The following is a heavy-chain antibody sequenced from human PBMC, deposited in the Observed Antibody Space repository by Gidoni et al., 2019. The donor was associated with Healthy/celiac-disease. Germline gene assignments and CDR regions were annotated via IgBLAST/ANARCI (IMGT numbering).Heavy chain of an antibody. D-gene: IGHD3-22*01. V-gene: IGHV3-23*01. Sequence: EVQLLESGGGLVQPGGSLRLSCPASGFTFSSYAMSWVRQAPGKGLEWVSAISGSGGSTYYADSVKGRFTISRDNSKNTLYLQMNSLRAEDTAVYYCAKGWGYDSSGCYSSYFDYWGQGTLVTVSS. J-gene: IGHJ4*02. CDR2: ISGSGGST. CDR1: GFTFSSYA. CDR3: AKGWGYDSSGCYSSYFDY.